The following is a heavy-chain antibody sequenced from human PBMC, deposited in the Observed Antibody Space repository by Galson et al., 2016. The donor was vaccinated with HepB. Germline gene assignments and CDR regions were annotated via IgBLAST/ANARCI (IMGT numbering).Heavy chain of an antibody. CDR2: ISAYNGNT. D-gene: IGHD6-13*01. V-gene: IGHV1-18*01. J-gene: IGHJ4*02. CDR1: GYTFTNYG. Sequence: SVKVSCKASGYTFTNYGITWVRQAPGQGLEWMGWISAYNGNTNYVQKLQGRLTMTTDTSTSTAYMELRSLRSDDTAVYYCARDQYSSSWSIDYWGQGTLVTVSS. CDR3: ARDQYSSSWSIDY.